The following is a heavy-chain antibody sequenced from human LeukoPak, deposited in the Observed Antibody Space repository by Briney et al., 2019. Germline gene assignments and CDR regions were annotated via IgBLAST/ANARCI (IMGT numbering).Heavy chain of an antibody. V-gene: IGHV1-69*06. Sequence: EASVKVSCKASGGTFSSYAISWVRQAPGQGLDWMGGIIPIFGTANYAQKFQGRVTITADKSTSTAYMELSSLRSEDTAVYYCARGPGGSAFDIWGQGTMVTVSS. D-gene: IGHD3-16*01. CDR3: ARGPGGSAFDI. J-gene: IGHJ3*02. CDR2: IIPIFGTA. CDR1: GGTFSSYA.